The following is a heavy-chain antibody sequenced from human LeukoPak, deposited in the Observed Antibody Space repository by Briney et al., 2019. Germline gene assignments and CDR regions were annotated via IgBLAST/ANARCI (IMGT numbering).Heavy chain of an antibody. Sequence: GASVTVSFKASVYTFTVYYMHWVRQAPGQGLEWMGWINPNSGGTNYAQKFQGRVTMTRDTSISTAYMELSRLRSDDTAVYYCARDAAGYDLGVDYWGQGTLVTVSS. J-gene: IGHJ4*02. CDR3: ARDAAGYDLGVDY. D-gene: IGHD5-12*01. CDR2: INPNSGGT. V-gene: IGHV1-2*02. CDR1: VYTFTVYY.